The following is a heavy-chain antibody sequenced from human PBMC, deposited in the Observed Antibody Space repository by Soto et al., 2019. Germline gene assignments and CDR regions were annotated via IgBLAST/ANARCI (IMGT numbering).Heavy chain of an antibody. V-gene: IGHV4-31*03. J-gene: IGHJ4*02. CDR3: ARDKITGLFDY. Sequence: SETLSLTCTVSGASISRGAYYWTWIRQHPGKGLEWIGYIYYSGSTYYNPSLKSRVTISVDTSKNQSSLKLTSVTAADTAVYYCARDKITGLFDYWGQGTLVTVSS. D-gene: IGHD2-8*02. CDR2: IYYSGST. CDR1: GASISRGAYY.